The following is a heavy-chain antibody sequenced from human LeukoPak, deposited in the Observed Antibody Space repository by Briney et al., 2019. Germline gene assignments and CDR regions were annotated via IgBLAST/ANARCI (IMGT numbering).Heavy chain of an antibody. J-gene: IGHJ4*02. D-gene: IGHD6-13*01. Sequence: GGSLRLPCAASGFTFSSYWMSWVRQAPGKGLEWVANIKQDGSEKYYVDSVKGRLTISRDNAKNSLYLQMNSLRAEDTAVYYCARVSVYSSSWYFDYWGQGTLVTVSS. V-gene: IGHV3-7*01. CDR1: GFTFSSYW. CDR2: IKQDGSEK. CDR3: ARVSVYSSSWYFDY.